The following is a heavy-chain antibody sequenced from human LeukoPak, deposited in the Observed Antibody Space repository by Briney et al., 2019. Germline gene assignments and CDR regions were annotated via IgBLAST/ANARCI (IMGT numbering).Heavy chain of an antibody. Sequence: GRSLRLSCAASGFTFSSYGMHWVRQAPGKGLEWVAVIWYDGSNKYYADSVKGRFTISRDNSKNTLYLQMNSLRAEDTAVYYCARAQGGVFSPYFDYWGQGTLVTVSS. CDR3: ARAQGGVFSPYFDY. V-gene: IGHV3-33*01. CDR1: GFTFSSYG. CDR2: IWYDGSNK. J-gene: IGHJ4*02. D-gene: IGHD2-8*01.